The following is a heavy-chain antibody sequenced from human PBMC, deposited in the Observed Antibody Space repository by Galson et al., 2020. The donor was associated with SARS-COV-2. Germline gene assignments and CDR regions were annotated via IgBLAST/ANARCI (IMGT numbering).Heavy chain of an antibody. CDR3: ARDQTLVRGVKGEY. V-gene: IGHV3-30*03. D-gene: IGHD3-10*01. CDR2: ISYDCGHQ. J-gene: IGHJ4*02. Sequence: GESLKIPCSASGFTFNKYSLHRVPPAPGKGLEWVASISYDCGHQYHVDPVKGPITISRDNSNNTLYLQMNSLRLEDTAVYYCARDQTLVRGVKGEYWGQGTLVTVSS. CDR1: GFTFNKYS.